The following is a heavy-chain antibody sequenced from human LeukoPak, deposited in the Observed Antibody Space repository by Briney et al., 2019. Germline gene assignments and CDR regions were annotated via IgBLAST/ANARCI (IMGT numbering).Heavy chain of an antibody. V-gene: IGHV1-69*13. CDR3: ARGKLLGYCSN. CDR1: GRTFSSHA. Sequence: SVKVSCKASGRTFSSHAISWVRQAPGQGLEWMGGIIPIFGTANYAQKLQGRVTITADESTSTAYVELSSLRSEDTAVYYCARGKLLGYCSNWGQGTLVTVSS. D-gene: IGHD2-15*01. CDR2: IIPIFGTA. J-gene: IGHJ4*02.